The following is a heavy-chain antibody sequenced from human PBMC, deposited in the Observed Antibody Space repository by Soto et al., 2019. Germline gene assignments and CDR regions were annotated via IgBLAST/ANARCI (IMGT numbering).Heavy chain of an antibody. J-gene: IGHJ3*02. CDR2: ISGPGAGT. Sequence: EVQLLESGGGLVQPGESLRLSCAASGFSFSNFGMNWVRQAPGKGLEWVADISGPGAGTQYAESVMGRFTISRDKSKTTLYLQMNSLRAEDTALYYCAKDILQLLVVGHDAFDIWGQGTMVIVSS. D-gene: IGHD6-19*01. CDR1: GFSFSNFG. V-gene: IGHV3-23*01. CDR3: AKDILQLLVVGHDAFDI.